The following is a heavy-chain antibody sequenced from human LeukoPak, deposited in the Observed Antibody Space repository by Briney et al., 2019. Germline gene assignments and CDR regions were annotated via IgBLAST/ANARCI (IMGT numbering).Heavy chain of an antibody. CDR2: IRYDGSNK. D-gene: IGHD3-10*01. CDR3: AKEALWFGELKWFDP. CDR1: GFTFSSYG. J-gene: IGHJ5*02. Sequence: PGGSLRLSCAASGFTFSSYGMHWVRQAPGKGLEWVAFIRYDGSNKYYADSVKGRFTISRDNSKNTLYLQMNSLRADDTAVYYCAKEALWFGELKWFDPWGQGTLVAVSS. V-gene: IGHV3-30*02.